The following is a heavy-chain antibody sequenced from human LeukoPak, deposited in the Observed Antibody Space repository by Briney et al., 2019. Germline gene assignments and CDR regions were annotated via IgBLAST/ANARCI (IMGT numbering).Heavy chain of an antibody. CDR3: ALLGVVPAAHVHDAFDI. D-gene: IGHD2-2*01. V-gene: IGHV1-18*04. J-gene: IGHJ3*02. CDR1: GYTFTSYG. Sequence: ASVKVSCKASGYTFTSYGISWVRQAPGQGLEWMGWISAYNGNTNYAQKLQGRVTMTTDTSTSTAYMELRSLRSDDTAVYYCALLGVVPAAHVHDAFDIWGQGTMVTVSS. CDR2: ISAYNGNT.